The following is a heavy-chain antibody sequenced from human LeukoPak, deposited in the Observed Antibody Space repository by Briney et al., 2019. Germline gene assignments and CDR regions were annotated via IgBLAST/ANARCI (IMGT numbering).Heavy chain of an antibody. J-gene: IGHJ4*02. CDR2: IYYSGST. CDR1: GGSISSSNYY. V-gene: IGHV4-39*01. D-gene: IGHD6-6*01. Sequence: SETLSLTCTVSGGSISSSNYYWGWIRQPPGKGLEWIGRIYYSGSTYYNPSLKSRVTISVDTSKNQFSLKLSSVTAADTAVYYCARYRETSSSSFDYWGQGTLVTVSS. CDR3: ARYRETSSSSFDY.